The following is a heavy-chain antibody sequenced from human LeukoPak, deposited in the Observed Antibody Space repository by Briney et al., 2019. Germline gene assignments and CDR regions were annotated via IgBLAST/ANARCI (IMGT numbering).Heavy chain of an antibody. D-gene: IGHD2-2*02. CDR1: GYTFTSYY. Sequence: GASVKVSCKASGYTFTSYYMHWVRQAPGQGLEWVGIINPSGGSTSYAQKFQGRVTMTRDTSTSTVYMELSSLRSEDTAVYYCARARYCSSTSCYMELDYWGQGTLVTVSS. CDR2: INPSGGST. V-gene: IGHV1-46*01. J-gene: IGHJ4*02. CDR3: ARARYCSSTSCYMELDY.